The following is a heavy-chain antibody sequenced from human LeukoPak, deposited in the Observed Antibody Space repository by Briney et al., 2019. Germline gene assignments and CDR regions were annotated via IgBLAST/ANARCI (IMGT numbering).Heavy chain of an antibody. CDR1: GFTFSIYG. Sequence: SGRSLRLSCAASGFTFSIYGIHWVRQAPGKGLEWVAVISYDGSKQYYAHSVKGRFTISRDNSKNTLYLQMNSLRVEDTAVYYCAKLSSLDGFDFWGQGTMVTVSS. CDR3: AKLSSLDGFDF. V-gene: IGHV3-30*18. J-gene: IGHJ3*01. CDR2: ISYDGSKQ. D-gene: IGHD6-6*01.